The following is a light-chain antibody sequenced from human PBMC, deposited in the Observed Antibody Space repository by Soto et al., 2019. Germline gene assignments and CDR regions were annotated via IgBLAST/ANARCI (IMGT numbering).Light chain of an antibody. V-gene: IGKV3-15*01. CDR3: QQYNNWLFT. CDR2: GAS. J-gene: IGKJ3*01. CDR1: QSVSSN. Sequence: EIVMTQSPATLSVSPGKRATLSCRASQSVSSNLAWYQQKPGQAPRLLIYGASTRATGIPARFSGSGSGTEFTLTISSLQSEDFAVYHCQQYNNWLFTFGPGTKVDIK.